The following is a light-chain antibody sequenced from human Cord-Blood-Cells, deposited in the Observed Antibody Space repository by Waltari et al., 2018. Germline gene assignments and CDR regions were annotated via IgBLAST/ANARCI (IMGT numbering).Light chain of an antibody. Sequence: EIVMTQSPATLSVSPGERATLSCRASQSVSSNLAWYQQKPGQAPRLLIYGASTRATDIPARFSGSGSGTGFTLTISSLQSEDFAVYYFQQYNNWPRTFGQWTKVEIK. CDR2: GAS. CDR3: QQYNNWPRT. V-gene: IGKV3-15*01. J-gene: IGKJ1*01. CDR1: QSVSSN.